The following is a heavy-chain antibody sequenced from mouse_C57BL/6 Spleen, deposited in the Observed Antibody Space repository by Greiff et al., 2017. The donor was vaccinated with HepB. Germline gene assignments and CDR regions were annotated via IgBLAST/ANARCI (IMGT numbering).Heavy chain of an antibody. CDR3: AREGELGLAMDD. Sequence: QVQLQQPGTELVKPGASVKLSCKASGYTFTSYWMHWVKQRPGQGLEWIGNINPSNGGTNYNEKFKSKATLTVDKSSSTAYMQLSSLTSEDSAVYYGAREGELGLAMDDWGQGTSVTVSS. D-gene: IGHD4-1*01. CDR1: GYTFTSYW. V-gene: IGHV1-53*01. CDR2: INPSNGGT. J-gene: IGHJ4*01.